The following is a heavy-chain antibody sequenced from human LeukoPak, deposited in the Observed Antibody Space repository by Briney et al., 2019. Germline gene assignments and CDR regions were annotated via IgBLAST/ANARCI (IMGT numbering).Heavy chain of an antibody. CDR2: IIATGGST. D-gene: IGHD6-19*01. V-gene: IGHV3-23*01. CDR1: GFTFSSYA. Sequence: GGSLRLSCAAAGFTFSSYAMSWVRQAPGKGLEWVSRIIATGGSTYYADSVKGRFAISRDNSKNTLYLQLNSLRVEDTAVYYCAKGKTSGWDQDAFDIWGQGTMVIVSS. CDR3: AKGKTSGWDQDAFDI. J-gene: IGHJ3*02.